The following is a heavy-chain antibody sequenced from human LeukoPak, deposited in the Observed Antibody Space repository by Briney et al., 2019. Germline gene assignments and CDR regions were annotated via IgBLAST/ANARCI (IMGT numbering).Heavy chain of an antibody. CDR1: GRTIGLYG. CDR2: IWFDGSNK. Sequence: QPGGSLRLSCEASGRTIGLYGMFWVRQAPGKGLEWVAAIWFDGSNKYYADSVKGRFTISRDDAKNTIYLQMHSLRAEDTAVYYCAKYYGSGTYALDYWGQGTRVTVSS. D-gene: IGHD3-10*01. CDR3: AKYYGSGTYALDY. V-gene: IGHV3-33*03. J-gene: IGHJ4*02.